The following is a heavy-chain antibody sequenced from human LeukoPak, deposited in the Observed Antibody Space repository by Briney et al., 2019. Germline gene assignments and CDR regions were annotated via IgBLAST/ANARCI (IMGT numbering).Heavy chain of an antibody. Sequence: ASVKVSCKASGYTFTSYYMHWVRQAPGQGLEWMGIINPSGGSTSYAQKFQGRVTITRDTSTSTVYMELSSLRSEDTAVYYGAREPPPGPEDYYYYGMDVGAKGPRSPSP. CDR1: GYTFTSYY. V-gene: IGHV1-46*01. CDR3: AREPPPGPEDYYYYGMDV. J-gene: IGHJ6*02. CDR2: INPSGGST.